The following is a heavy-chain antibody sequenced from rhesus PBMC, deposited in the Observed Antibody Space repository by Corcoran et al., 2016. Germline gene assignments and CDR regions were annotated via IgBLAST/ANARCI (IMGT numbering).Heavy chain of an antibody. V-gene: IGHV4-122*02. Sequence: QVQLQESGPGLVKPSETLSLTCAVSGGSISSSYYYWSWIRLAPGHGLEWIGDISSSEMTTNTASINKRVPITRETSTKQFALKLSCMTASDTAVDYCARDVSTVATYWYFDLWGPGTPIPISS. D-gene: IGHD4-23*01. J-gene: IGHJ2*01. CDR3: ARDVSTVATYWYFDL. CDR2: ISSSEMT. CDR1: GGSISSSYYY.